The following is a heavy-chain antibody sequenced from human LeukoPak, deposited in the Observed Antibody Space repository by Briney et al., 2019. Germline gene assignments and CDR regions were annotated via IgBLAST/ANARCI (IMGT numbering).Heavy chain of an antibody. V-gene: IGHV3-30-3*01. D-gene: IGHD5-12*01. CDR1: GFNFNTYA. J-gene: IGHJ4*02. Sequence: GGSLRLSCAASGFNFNTYALDWVRQAPGKGLEWAAATSYDGSTEFYADSVKGRFTISRDNSKNTLYLQMNSLKTEDTAVYYCTTGMGGFSLLVWGQGTLVTVSS. CDR2: TSYDGSTE. CDR3: TTGMGGFSLLV.